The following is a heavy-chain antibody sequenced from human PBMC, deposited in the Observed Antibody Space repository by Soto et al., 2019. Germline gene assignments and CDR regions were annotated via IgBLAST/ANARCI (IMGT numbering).Heavy chain of an antibody. J-gene: IGHJ6*02. Sequence: GGSLRLSCAASGFTFSSYAMSWVRQAPGKGLEWVSAISGSGGSTYYADSVKGRFTISRDNSKNTLYLQMNSLRAEDTAEYYCAKDLRSGGDKVGMDVWGQGTTVTVSS. CDR1: GFTFSSYA. V-gene: IGHV3-23*01. CDR2: ISGSGGST. CDR3: AKDLRSGGDKVGMDV. D-gene: IGHD2-21*01.